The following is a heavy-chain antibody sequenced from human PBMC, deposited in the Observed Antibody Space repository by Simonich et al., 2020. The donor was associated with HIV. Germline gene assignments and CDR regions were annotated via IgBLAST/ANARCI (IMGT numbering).Heavy chain of an antibody. CDR2: MYFDGSNI. Sequence: QVQLVESGGGVVQPGRSLRLSCAASGFTFSRFGMHWVRRAPGKGRGWVAFMYFDGSNIYYADSVKGRFTISRDNSKNTLYLQMNSLRAEDTAVYYCARDFLVGAFDYWGQGSQVTVSS. D-gene: IGHD1-26*01. CDR3: ARDFLVGAFDY. V-gene: IGHV3-33*08. CDR1: GFTFSRFG. J-gene: IGHJ4*02.